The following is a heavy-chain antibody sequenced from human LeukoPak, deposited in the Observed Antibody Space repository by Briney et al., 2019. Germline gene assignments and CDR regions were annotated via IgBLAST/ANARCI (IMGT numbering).Heavy chain of an antibody. J-gene: IGHJ5*02. CDR2: INYSGTT. Sequence: SETLSLTCIVSGGSIGSYYWSWIRQPPGKGLGWIGYINYSGTTNYNPSLKSRVSISVDTSKNQFSLKLSSVTAADTAVYYCARGTMMVGPWGQGTQVTVSS. D-gene: IGHD3-22*01. CDR1: GGSIGSYY. V-gene: IGHV4-59*01. CDR3: ARGTMMVGP.